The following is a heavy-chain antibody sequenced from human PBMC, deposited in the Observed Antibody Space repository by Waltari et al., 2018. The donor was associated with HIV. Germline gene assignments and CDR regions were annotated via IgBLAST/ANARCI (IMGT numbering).Heavy chain of an antibody. V-gene: IGHV3-72*01. CDR2: IRNKPSSYAT. Sequence: EVQLVESGGGLVQPGGSLRLSCVASGLDFSDYHMDWVRQAPGKGLEWVGRIRNKPSSYATEYAASVKGRFSISRDDSRTSLYLQMNSLKTEDTAVYYCTTSAIGNIFDNWGQGTLVTVSS. J-gene: IGHJ4*02. D-gene: IGHD1-1*01. CDR1: GLDFSDYH. CDR3: TTSAIGNIFDN.